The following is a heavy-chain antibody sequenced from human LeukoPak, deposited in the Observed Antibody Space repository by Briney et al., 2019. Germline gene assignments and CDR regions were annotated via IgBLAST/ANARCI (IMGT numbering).Heavy chain of an antibody. Sequence: ASVKVSCKASGYTFTGYYMHWVRQAPGQGLEWMGWINPNSGGTNYAQKFQGRVTMTRDTSISTAYMELSRLRSDDTAVYYCARVPRQPGYSYYFDFWGQGTLVTVSS. CDR2: INPNSGGT. J-gene: IGHJ4*02. D-gene: IGHD2-15*01. CDR1: GYTFTGYY. CDR3: ARVPRQPGYSYYFDF. V-gene: IGHV1-2*02.